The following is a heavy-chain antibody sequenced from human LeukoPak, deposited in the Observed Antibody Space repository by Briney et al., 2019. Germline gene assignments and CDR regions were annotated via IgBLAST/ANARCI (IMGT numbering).Heavy chain of an antibody. CDR1: GFTFSSYG. CDR2: IRYDGSNK. CDR3: AKDPYDFWSGYSHFDY. Sequence: PGGSLRLSCAASGFTFSSYGMHWVRQAPGKGLEWVAFIRYDGSNKYYADSVKGRFTISRDNSKNTLYLQMNSLRAEDTAVYYCAKDPYDFWSGYSHFDYWGQETLVTVSS. D-gene: IGHD3-3*01. V-gene: IGHV3-30*02. J-gene: IGHJ4*02.